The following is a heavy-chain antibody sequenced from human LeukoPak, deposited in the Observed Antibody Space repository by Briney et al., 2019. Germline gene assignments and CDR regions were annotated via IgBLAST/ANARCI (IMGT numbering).Heavy chain of an antibody. J-gene: IGHJ4*02. Sequence: GGSLRLSCAASGFTFSDHYMDWVRQAPGKGLEWVGRTRNKANSYTTEYAASVKGRFTISRGDSKNSLYLQMNSLKTEDTAVYYCARSSPDGPTDYWGQGTLVTVSS. CDR3: ARSSPDGPTDY. CDR2: TRNKANSYTT. D-gene: IGHD6-6*01. V-gene: IGHV3-72*01. CDR1: GFTFSDHY.